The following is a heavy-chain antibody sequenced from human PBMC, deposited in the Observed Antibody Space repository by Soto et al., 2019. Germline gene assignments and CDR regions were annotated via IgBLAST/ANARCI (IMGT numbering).Heavy chain of an antibody. CDR1: GFTFSSCA. CDR2: ISYDGSNK. Sequence: QVQLVESGGGVVQPGRSLRLSCAASGFTFSSCAMHWVRQAPGKGLEWVAVISYDGSNKYYADPVKGRFTVSRDNSKNSLYLQVNSLGAEDRVVYYCARDKRDLRFLEWSYYFDYGGQVTLVTVSS. J-gene: IGHJ4*02. CDR3: ARDKRDLRFLEWSYYFDY. V-gene: IGHV3-30-3*01. D-gene: IGHD3-3*01.